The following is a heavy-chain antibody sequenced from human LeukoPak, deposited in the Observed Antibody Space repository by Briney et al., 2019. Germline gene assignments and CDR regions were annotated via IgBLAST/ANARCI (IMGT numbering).Heavy chain of an antibody. CDR3: AREGVEMATKYYFDY. Sequence: SVKVSCKASGGTFNSYAISWVRQAPGQGLEWMGGIIPIFGTANYAQKFQGRVTITTDESTSTAYMELSSLRSEDTAVYYCAREGVEMATKYYFDYWGQGTLVTVSS. CDR1: GGTFNSYA. J-gene: IGHJ4*02. CDR2: IIPIFGTA. D-gene: IGHD5-24*01. V-gene: IGHV1-69*05.